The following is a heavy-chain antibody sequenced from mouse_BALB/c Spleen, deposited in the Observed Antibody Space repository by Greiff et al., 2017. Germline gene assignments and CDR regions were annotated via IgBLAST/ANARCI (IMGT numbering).Heavy chain of an antibody. J-gene: IGHJ3*01. D-gene: IGHD2-14*01. V-gene: IGHV1-7*01. Sequence: QVQLQQSGAELAKPGASVKMSCKASGYTFTSYWMHWVKQRPGQGLEWIGYINPSTGYTEYNQKFKDKATLTADKSSSTAYTQLSSLTSEDSAVYYCASSHYRYDRTWFAYWGQGTLVTVSA. CDR1: GYTFTSYW. CDR2: INPSTGYT. CDR3: ASSHYRYDRTWFAY.